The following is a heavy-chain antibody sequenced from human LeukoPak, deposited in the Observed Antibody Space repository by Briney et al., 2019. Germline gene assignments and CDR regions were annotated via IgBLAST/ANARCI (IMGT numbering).Heavy chain of an antibody. CDR1: GYTFYSYG. J-gene: IGHJ4*02. V-gene: IGHV3-23*01. Sequence: GGSLRLSCAASGYTFYSYGMTWVRQAPGKGLGWVSGITGSGGSTYYAGSVKGRVTISRDNSENTLYLQMNSLRAEDTAVYYCAKGLSYFDYWGQGILVTVSS. CDR2: ITGSGGST. CDR3: AKGLSYFDY.